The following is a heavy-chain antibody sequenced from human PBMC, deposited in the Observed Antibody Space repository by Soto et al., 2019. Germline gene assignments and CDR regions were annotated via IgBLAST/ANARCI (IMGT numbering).Heavy chain of an antibody. J-gene: IGHJ4*02. CDR3: AKNIDSFSAIDY. CDR2: ISSGATTT. V-gene: IGHV3-23*01. CDR1: GFTFSGCA. Sequence: GGSLRLSCTASGFTFSGCAMSWVPQAPGKGLEWVSGISSGATTTYYPDSVKGRFTISRDNSDNTLSLQMNSLRAEDTAVYYCAKNIDSFSAIDYWGQGTLVTVAA. D-gene: IGHD3-22*01.